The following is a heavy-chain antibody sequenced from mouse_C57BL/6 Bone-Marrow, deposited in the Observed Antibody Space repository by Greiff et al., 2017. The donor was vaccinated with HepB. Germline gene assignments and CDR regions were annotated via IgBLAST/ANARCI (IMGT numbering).Heavy chain of an antibody. CDR1: GYAFSSSW. D-gene: IGHD1-1*01. V-gene: IGHV1-82*01. Sequence: QVQLKQSGPELVKPGASVKISCKASGYAFSSSWMNWVKQRPGKGLEWIGRIYPGDGDTNYNGKFKGKATLTADKSSSTAYMQLSSLTSEDSAVYFCARGTTVVATVDYWGQGTTLTVSS. CDR3: ARGTTVVATVDY. CDR2: IYPGDGDT. J-gene: IGHJ2*01.